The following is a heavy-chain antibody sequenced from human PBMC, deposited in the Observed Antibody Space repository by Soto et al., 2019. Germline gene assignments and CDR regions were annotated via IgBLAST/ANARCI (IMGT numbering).Heavy chain of an antibody. CDR1: GCTFSSYE. J-gene: IGHJ5*02. CDR3: ARIAGYSSGWYAYNWFDP. CDR2: LSSSVRTI. Sequence: EVQLVESGGGVVQPGGSVRLSCAASGCTFSSYEMNWVRQAPGTGLEWVSYLSSSVRTIYYADSVKGRFTISRDNAKNSLYLQMDSLRAEDTAVYYCARIAGYSSGWYAYNWFDPWGQGTLVTVSS. D-gene: IGHD6-19*01. V-gene: IGHV3-48*03.